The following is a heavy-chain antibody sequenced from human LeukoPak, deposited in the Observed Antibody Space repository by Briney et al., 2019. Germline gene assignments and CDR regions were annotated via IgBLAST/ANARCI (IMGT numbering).Heavy chain of an antibody. J-gene: IGHJ4*02. CDR2: ISYDESIK. CDR3: AKGDGLYYYGSGNDY. V-gene: IGHV3-30*18. D-gene: IGHD3-10*01. Sequence: PGGSLRLSCAASGFTFGPYAMSWVRQAPGKGLEWVALISYDESIKYYADSVKGRFTISRDNSKNTVYLLMNSLRAEDTAVYYCAKGDGLYYYGSGNDYWGQGTLVTVSS. CDR1: GFTFGPYA.